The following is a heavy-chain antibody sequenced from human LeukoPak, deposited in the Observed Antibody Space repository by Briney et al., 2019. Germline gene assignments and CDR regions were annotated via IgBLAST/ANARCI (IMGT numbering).Heavy chain of an antibody. CDR2: ISDRGDRT. Sequence: GGSLRLSCAASGFTFSDYAMSWVRQAPGKGLEWVSAISDRGDRTWDADSVKGRVTISGDNYKNTLFLQMNSLRAEDTAIYYCAKDSYDSSGSRYGYWGQGTLVTVSS. V-gene: IGHV3-23*01. CDR1: GFTFSDYA. CDR3: AKDSYDSSGSRYGY. J-gene: IGHJ4*02. D-gene: IGHD3-22*01.